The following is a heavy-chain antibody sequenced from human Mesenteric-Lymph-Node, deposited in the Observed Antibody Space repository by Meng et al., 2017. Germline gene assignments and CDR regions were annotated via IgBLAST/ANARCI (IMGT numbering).Heavy chain of an antibody. CDR3: STAIKWEEQSDF. CDR2: IKSQTDGGTS. CDR1: GFTFNNAW. D-gene: IGHD1-26*01. J-gene: IGHJ4*02. Sequence: GESLKISCAASGFTFNNAWMGWVRQAPGKGLEWVGRIKSQTDGGTSEYAPPVKGRFTISRDDSKNTLFLQMNSLKTEDTAVYYCSTAIKWEEQSDFWGQGTLVTSPQ. V-gene: IGHV3-15*01.